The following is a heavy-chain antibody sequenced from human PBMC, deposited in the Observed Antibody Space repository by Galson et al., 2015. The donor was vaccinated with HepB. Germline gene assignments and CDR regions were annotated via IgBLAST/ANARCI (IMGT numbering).Heavy chain of an antibody. CDR1: GGTFSSYA. CDR3: ARGPYQYFSYMDV. D-gene: IGHD2-2*01. V-gene: IGHV1-69*06. J-gene: IGHJ6*03. CDR2: IIPMFGTT. Sequence: SVKVSCKASGGTFSSYAITWVRQAPGQGLEWMGGIIPMFGTTNYAQKFQGRVTITADTFPSTAYMELSSLRSEDTAVYYCARGPYQYFSYMDVWGEGTTVTVSS.